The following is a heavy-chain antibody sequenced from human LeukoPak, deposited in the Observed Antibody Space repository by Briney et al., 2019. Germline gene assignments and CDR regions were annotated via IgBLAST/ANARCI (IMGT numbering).Heavy chain of an antibody. CDR2: IYYSGST. J-gene: IGHJ4*02. CDR1: GGSISSSSYY. D-gene: IGHD2-2*02. V-gene: IGHV4-39*07. CDR3: ARVSEVPAAILDY. Sequence: SETLSLTCTVSGGSISSSSYYWGWIRQPPGKGLEWIGSIYYSGSTYYNPSLKSRVTVSVDTSKNQFSLKLSSVTAADTAVYYCARVSEVPAAILDYWGQGTLVTVSS.